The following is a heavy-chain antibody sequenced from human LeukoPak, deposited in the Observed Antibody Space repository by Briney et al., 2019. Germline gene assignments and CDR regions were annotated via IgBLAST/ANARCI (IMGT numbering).Heavy chain of an antibody. V-gene: IGHV4-59*01. J-gene: IGHJ4*02. CDR2: IYYSGST. CDR3: ARGRRYYDY. Sequence: SETLSLTCTVSGGSISSYYWSWIRQPPGKGLEWIGYIYYSGSTNYNPSLKSRVTISVDTSKNQFSLKLSSVTAADTAVYYCARGRRYYDYWGQGTLVTVSS. CDR1: GGSISSYY.